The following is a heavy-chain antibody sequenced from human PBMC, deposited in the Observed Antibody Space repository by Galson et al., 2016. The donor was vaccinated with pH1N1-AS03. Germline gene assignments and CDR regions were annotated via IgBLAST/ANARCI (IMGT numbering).Heavy chain of an antibody. CDR2: TYWRSKWYI. CDR1: GDSVSSSIDA. D-gene: IGHD4/OR15-4a*01. J-gene: IGHJ3*02. V-gene: IGHV6-1*01. Sequence: CAISGDSVSSSIDAWNWIRHSPSRGLEWLGRTYWRSKWYIDYALSLKSRITINPDTSKNQFSLQLTSVIPDDTAVYYCAKGRYSGVDIWGQGAKVTVSS. CDR3: AKGRYSGVDI.